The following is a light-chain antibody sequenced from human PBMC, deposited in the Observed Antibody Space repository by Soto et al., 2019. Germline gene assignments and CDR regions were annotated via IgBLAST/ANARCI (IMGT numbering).Light chain of an antibody. CDR1: TSDFGTYNF. V-gene: IGLV2-23*02. J-gene: IGLJ3*02. CDR3: SSSIHPNTLV. Sequence: QSALTQPASVSGSPGQSIPISCTTSTSDFGTYNFVSWYQQHPGKAPKLMLYEVTRRPSGVSNRFSGSQSGNTASLTISGLQADDEADYYCSSSIHPNTLVFGGGTKLTVL. CDR2: EVT.